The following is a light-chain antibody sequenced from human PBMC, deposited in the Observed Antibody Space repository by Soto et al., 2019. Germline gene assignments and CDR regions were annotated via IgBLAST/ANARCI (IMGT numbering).Light chain of an antibody. CDR2: GNS. CDR3: QSYDSSLSGDV. Sequence: QPVLTQPPSVSGAPGQRVTISCTGSSSNIGAGYDVHWYQQLPGTAPKLLIYGNSNRPSGVPDRFSGSKSGTSASLAITGLQAEDAADYYCQSYDSSLSGDVFGTGTKVTVL. CDR1: SSNIGAGYD. J-gene: IGLJ1*01. V-gene: IGLV1-40*01.